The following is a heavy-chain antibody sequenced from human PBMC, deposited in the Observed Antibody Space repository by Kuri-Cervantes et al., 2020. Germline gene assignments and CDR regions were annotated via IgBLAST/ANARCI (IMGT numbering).Heavy chain of an antibody. V-gene: IGHV3-21*04. CDR2: ISSSSSYI. J-gene: IGHJ4*02. D-gene: IGHD1-20*01. CDR1: GFTFSSFW. Sequence: GGSLRLSCAASGFTFSSFWMHWVRLAPGKGLVWVSSISSSSSYIYYADSVKGRFTISRDNAKNSLYLQMHSLRAEDTAMYYCVRGPYDNNWSGHYWGQGTLVTVSS. CDR3: VRGPYDNNWSGHY.